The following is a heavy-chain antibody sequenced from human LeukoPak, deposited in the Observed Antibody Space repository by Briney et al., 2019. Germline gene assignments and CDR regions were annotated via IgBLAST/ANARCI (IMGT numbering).Heavy chain of an antibody. D-gene: IGHD6-13*01. Sequence: GGSLRLSCAASGFTFSSYGMHWVRQAPGKGLEWVAFIRYDGSNKYYADSVKGRFTISRDNSKNTLYLQMNSLRAEDTAVYYCAKQYSSSWYGDYWGQGTLVTVSS. V-gene: IGHV3-30*02. CDR1: GFTFSSYG. CDR3: AKQYSSSWYGDY. CDR2: IRYDGSNK. J-gene: IGHJ4*02.